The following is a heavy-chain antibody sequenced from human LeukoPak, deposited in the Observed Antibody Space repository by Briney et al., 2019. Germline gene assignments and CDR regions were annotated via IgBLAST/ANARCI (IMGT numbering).Heavy chain of an antibody. V-gene: IGHV1-2*02. CDR2: INPNSGGT. CDR1: GYTFTGYY. J-gene: IGHJ6*03. D-gene: IGHD5-18*01. Sequence: GASVKVSCKASGYTFTGYYMHWVRQAPGQGLEWMGWINPNSGGTNYAQKFQGRVTMTRDTSISTAYMELSRLRSDGTAVYYCARDLPRYSYGNYYYYYMDVWGKGTTVTVSS. CDR3: ARDLPRYSYGNYYYYYMDV.